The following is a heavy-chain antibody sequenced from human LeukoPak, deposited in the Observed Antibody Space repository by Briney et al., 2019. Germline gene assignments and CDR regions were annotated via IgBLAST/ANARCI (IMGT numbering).Heavy chain of an antibody. D-gene: IGHD3-10*01. CDR1: GGTFSSYA. J-gene: IGHJ6*03. Sequence: SVKVSCKASGGTFSSYAISWVRQAPGQGLEWMGGIIPIFGTANYAQKFQGRVTITADESTSTAYMELSSLRSEDTAVYYCARVFITMVRGRGAYYMDVWGKGTTVTISS. CDR3: ARVFITMVRGRGAYYMDV. V-gene: IGHV1-69*13. CDR2: IIPIFGTA.